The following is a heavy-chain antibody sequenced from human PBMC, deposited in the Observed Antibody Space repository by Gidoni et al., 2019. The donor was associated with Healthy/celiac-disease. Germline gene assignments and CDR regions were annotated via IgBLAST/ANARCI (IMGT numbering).Heavy chain of an antibody. D-gene: IGHD1-26*01. CDR3: AKGGLTYYYYYGMDV. J-gene: IGHJ6*02. Sequence: EVQLVESGGGVVQPGRSLRLSCAASGFTFDDSAMHWVRQAPGKGLEWVSGISWNSGSIGYADSVKGRFTISRDNAKNSLYLQMNSLRAEDTALYYCAKGGLTYYYYYGMDVWGQGTTVTVSS. CDR1: GFTFDDSA. V-gene: IGHV3-9*01. CDR2: ISWNSGSI.